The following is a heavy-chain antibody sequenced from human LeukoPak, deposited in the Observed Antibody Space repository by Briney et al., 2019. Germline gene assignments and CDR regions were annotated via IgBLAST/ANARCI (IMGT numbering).Heavy chain of an antibody. V-gene: IGHV1-18*01. CDR2: ISPYNGNT. CDR3: ARGLGGWYVVGWFDP. CDR1: GYTFTYYG. D-gene: IGHD6-19*01. Sequence: ASVKVSFKASGYTFTYYGISWVRQAPGQGLEWMGWISPYNGNTNYAQKLQGRVTMTADTSTSTGYMELRSLRSDDTAVYYCARGLGGWYVVGWFDPWGQGTLVTVSS. J-gene: IGHJ5*02.